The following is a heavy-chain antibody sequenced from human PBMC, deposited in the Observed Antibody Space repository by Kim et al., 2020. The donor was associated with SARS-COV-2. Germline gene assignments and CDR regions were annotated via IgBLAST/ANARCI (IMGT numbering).Heavy chain of an antibody. CDR1: GYTLTELS. CDR3: ANHECGGDCKNAFDI. Sequence: ASVKVSCKVSGYTLTELSMHWVRQAPGKGLEWMGGFDPEDGETIYAQKFQGRVTMTEDTSTDTAYMELSSLRSEDTAVYYCANHECGGDCKNAFDIWGQGTMVTVSS. D-gene: IGHD2-21*02. CDR2: FDPEDGET. V-gene: IGHV1-24*01. J-gene: IGHJ3*02.